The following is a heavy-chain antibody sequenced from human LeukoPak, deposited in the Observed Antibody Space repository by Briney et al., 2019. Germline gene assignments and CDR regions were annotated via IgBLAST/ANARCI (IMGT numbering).Heavy chain of an antibody. D-gene: IGHD3-3*01. CDR1: GGTFSSYA. V-gene: IGHV1-69*13. J-gene: IGHJ4*02. Sequence: ASVKVSCKASGGTFSSYAISWVRPAPGQGLEWVGGIIPIFGTAHYAQKFQGRVTITARDSTSTAYMELSSLRSEDTAVYYCASADYDFWSGYSHFDYWGQGTLVTVS. CDR2: IIPIFGTA. CDR3: ASADYDFWSGYSHFDY.